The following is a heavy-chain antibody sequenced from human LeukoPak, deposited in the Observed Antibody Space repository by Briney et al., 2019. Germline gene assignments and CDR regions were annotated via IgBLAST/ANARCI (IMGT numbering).Heavy chain of an antibody. CDR2: IYYSGST. CDR3: ARDSGPLLYYYGMDV. Sequence: SETLSLTCTVSGGSISSSSYYWGWIRQPPGKGLEWIGSIYYSGSTYYNPSLKSRVTISVDKSKNQFSLKLSSVTAADTAVYYCARDSGPLLYYYGMDVWGQGTTVTVSS. J-gene: IGHJ6*02. CDR1: GGSISSSSYY. V-gene: IGHV4-39*07.